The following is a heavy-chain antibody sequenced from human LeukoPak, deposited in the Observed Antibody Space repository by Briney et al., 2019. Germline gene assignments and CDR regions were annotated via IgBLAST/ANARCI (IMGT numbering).Heavy chain of an antibody. CDR3: ARDPRSGWDY. Sequence: PGGSLRLSCAASGFTFSSYEMKWVRQAPGKGLEWVSYISSSGSTIYYADSVKGRFTISRDNAKNSLYLQMNSLGAEDTAVYYCARDPRSGWDYWGQGTLVTVSS. CDR2: ISSSGSTI. CDR1: GFTFSSYE. J-gene: IGHJ4*02. V-gene: IGHV3-48*03. D-gene: IGHD6-19*01.